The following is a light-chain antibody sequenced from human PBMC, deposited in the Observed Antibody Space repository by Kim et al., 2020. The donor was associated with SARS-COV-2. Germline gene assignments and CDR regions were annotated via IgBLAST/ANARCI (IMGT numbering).Light chain of an antibody. Sequence: IRNELGWYQQKPGKAPKVLIYAASTFQSGVSSRFSGSGSGTDFTLTISSLQPEDFATYYCLQDSRYPRTFGQGTKLEIK. CDR1: IRNE. V-gene: IGKV1-6*01. J-gene: IGKJ1*01. CDR3: LQDSRYPRT. CDR2: AAS.